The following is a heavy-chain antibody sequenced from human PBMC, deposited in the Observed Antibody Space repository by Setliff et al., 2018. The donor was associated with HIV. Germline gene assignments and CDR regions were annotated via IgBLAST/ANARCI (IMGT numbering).Heavy chain of an antibody. CDR3: ARGAWYTSGWHSSRYMDV. D-gene: IGHD6-19*01. J-gene: IGHJ6*03. CDR1: GYTFTNYD. CDR2: MNPNSGNT. Sequence: ASVKVSCKPSGYTFTNYDINWVRQAAGQGLEWMGWMNPNSGNTGYAQKFQGRVTMTRNTSIRTVYMELSSLRSEDTAVYYCARGAWYTSGWHSSRYMDVWGKGSTVTVSS. V-gene: IGHV1-8*02.